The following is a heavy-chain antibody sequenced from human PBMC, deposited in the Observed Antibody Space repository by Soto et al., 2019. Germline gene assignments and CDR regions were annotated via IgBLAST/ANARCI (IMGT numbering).Heavy chain of an antibody. CDR2: ISSSGSTI. D-gene: IGHD3-3*01. V-gene: IGHV3-11*04. CDR1: GFTFSDYY. Sequence: GGSLRLSCAASGFTFSDYYMSWIRQAPGKGLEWVSYISSSGSTIYYADSVKGRFTISRDNAKNSLYLQMNSLRSEDTVVYYCAINLRFLEWPFDYWGQGTLVTVSS. J-gene: IGHJ4*02. CDR3: AINLRFLEWPFDY.